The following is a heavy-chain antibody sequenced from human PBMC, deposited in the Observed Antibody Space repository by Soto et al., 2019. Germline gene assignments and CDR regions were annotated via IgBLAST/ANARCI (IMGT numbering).Heavy chain of an antibody. J-gene: IGHJ5*02. V-gene: IGHV1-18*01. CDR3: ARDHGGSYQADSFDP. CDR2: ISPYDGDT. D-gene: IGHD1-26*01. Sequence: QVPLVQSGVEVKKPGASVKVSCKASGYTFTTYGIIWVRQAPEQGLEWMGWISPYDGDTNYADTLQGRVNLTTDTAKTTAYMELRSLRSDDTAMYYCARDHGGSYQADSFDPWGQGTLVIVSS. CDR1: GYTFTTYG.